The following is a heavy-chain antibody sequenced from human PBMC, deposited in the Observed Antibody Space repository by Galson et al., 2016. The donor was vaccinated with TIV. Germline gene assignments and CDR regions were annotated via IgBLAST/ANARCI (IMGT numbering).Heavy chain of an antibody. CDR1: GFTFSDYY. CDR2: IGSSGRII. V-gene: IGHV3-11*04. J-gene: IGHJ4*02. CDR3: AKNRLKYWTLGLFSFDS. Sequence: SLRLSCAASGFTFSDYYMSWIRQAPGKGLEWISYIGSSGRIIYYADSVKGRFTLSRDNSRNTVDLQMNSLRPEDTAVYYCAKNRLKYWTLGLFSFDSWGQGTHVTVSS. D-gene: IGHD2-8*01.